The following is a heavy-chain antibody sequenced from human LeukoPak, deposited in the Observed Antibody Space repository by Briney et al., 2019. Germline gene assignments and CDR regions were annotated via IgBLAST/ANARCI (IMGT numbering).Heavy chain of an antibody. CDR1: GYTITDYY. CDR2: IIPNTGGT. Sequence: ASVTVSCKASGYTITDYYLHWVRQALGQGLEWMGWIIPNTGGTNYAQKFQDWVTMSSDTSISTAYMELSSLRSDDTAVYYCARGSPSYAQWHFDLWGRGTLVTVSS. V-gene: IGHV1-2*04. CDR3: ARGSPSYAQWHFDL. D-gene: IGHD2/OR15-2a*01. J-gene: IGHJ2*01.